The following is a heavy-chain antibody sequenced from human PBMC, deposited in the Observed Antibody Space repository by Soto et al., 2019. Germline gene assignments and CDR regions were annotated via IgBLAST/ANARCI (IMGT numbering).Heavy chain of an antibody. D-gene: IGHD3-16*02. Sequence: EVQLVEPGGGLVQPGGSLRLSCAASGVTFGSYEMNWVRQAPGKGLEWLSYISTSGSDIYYADSVKGRFTISRDNAKSSLYLQMSSLRAEDTAVYYCVLSIRGWGQGTLVTVSS. V-gene: IGHV3-48*03. CDR1: GVTFGSYE. CDR2: ISTSGSDI. J-gene: IGHJ4*02. CDR3: VLSIRG.